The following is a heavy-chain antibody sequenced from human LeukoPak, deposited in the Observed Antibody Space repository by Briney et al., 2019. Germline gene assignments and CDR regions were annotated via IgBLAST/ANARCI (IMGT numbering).Heavy chain of an antibody. CDR3: ARENIVVVTAIRDAFDI. CDR1: GFTFSSYS. D-gene: IGHD2-21*02. J-gene: IGHJ3*02. CDR2: ISSGSSTI. V-gene: IGHV3-48*02. Sequence: GGSLRLSCAASGFTFSSYSMNWIRQAPGKGLEWVSYISSGSSTIYYADSVKGRFTISRDNAKNSLCLQMNSLRDEDTAVYYCARENIVVVTAIRDAFDIWGQGTMVTVSS.